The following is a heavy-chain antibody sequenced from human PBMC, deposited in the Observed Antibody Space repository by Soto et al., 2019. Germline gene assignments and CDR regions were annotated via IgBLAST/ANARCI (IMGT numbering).Heavy chain of an antibody. V-gene: IGHV3-30*18. CDR3: AKDRLGYCSGGSCYPHDAFDI. CDR1: GFTFNSYG. Sequence: GGSLRLSCAASGFTFNSYGMHWVRQAPGKGLEWVAVISYDGSNKYYADSVKGRFTISRDNSKNTLYLQMNSLRAEDTAVYYCAKDRLGYCSGGSCYPHDAFDIWGQGTMVTVSS. CDR2: ISYDGSNK. D-gene: IGHD2-15*01. J-gene: IGHJ3*02.